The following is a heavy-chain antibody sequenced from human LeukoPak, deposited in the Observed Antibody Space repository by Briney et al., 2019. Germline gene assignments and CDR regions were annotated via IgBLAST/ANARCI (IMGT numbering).Heavy chain of an antibody. J-gene: IGHJ4*02. Sequence: SQTLSLTCTVSGDSISSGGYYWSWIRQHPGKGLERIGYIYYRGSSYYNPSLKSRPTISVDPSKNQFSLKLSSVTAADTAVYYCTRVKALSGTPPTRPSDYWGQGTLVTVSS. CDR2: IYYRGSS. CDR3: TRVKALSGTPPTRPSDY. D-gene: IGHD6-19*01. CDR1: GDSISSGGYY. V-gene: IGHV4-31*03.